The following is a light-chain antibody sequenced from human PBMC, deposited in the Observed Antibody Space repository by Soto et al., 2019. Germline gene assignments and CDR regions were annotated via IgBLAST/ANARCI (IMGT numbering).Light chain of an antibody. CDR3: SSYAGSNNLL. CDR2: EVS. CDR1: SSDVGGYNY. J-gene: IGLJ2*01. Sequence: QSALTQPPSASGSPGQSVTISCTGTSSDVGGYNYVSWYQHHPGQAPKLMIYEVSKRPSGVPDRFSGSKSGNTASLTVSGLQAEDEADYYCSSYAGSNNLLFGGGTKLTDL. V-gene: IGLV2-8*01.